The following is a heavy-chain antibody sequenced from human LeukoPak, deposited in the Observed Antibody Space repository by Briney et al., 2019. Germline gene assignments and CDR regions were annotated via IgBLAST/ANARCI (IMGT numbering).Heavy chain of an antibody. CDR1: GFTFSNYV. CDR2: ISSNGGST. J-gene: IGHJ3*02. Sequence: PGGSLRLSCAASGFTFSNYVIQWVRQAPGKGLEFVSAISSNGGSTYYANSVKGRFTISSDNSKNTLYLQMGSLRTEDMAVYYCARVTRRPTVTSLGFDIWGQGTMVTVSS. CDR3: ARVTRRPTVTSLGFDI. V-gene: IGHV3-64*01. D-gene: IGHD4-17*01.